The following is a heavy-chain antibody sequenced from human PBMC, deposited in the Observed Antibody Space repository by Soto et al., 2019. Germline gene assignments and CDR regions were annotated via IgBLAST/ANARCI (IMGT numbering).Heavy chain of an antibody. Sequence: SETLSLTCTVSGGSISSSSYYWGWIRQPPGKGLEWIGSIYYSGSTYYNPSLKSRVTISVDTSKNQFSLKLSSVTAADTAVYYCARQQWPNSDFDYWGQGTLVTVSS. D-gene: IGHD6-19*01. V-gene: IGHV4-39*01. CDR1: GGSISSSSYY. CDR3: ARQQWPNSDFDY. CDR2: IYYSGST. J-gene: IGHJ4*02.